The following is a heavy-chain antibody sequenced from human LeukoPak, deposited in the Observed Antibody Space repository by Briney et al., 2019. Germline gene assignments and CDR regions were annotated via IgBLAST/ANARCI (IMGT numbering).Heavy chain of an antibody. CDR3: ARNPCGGGTCHHYFDY. CDR2: IYSGGIT. CDR1: GGSISSFY. Sequence: SGTLSLTCTVSGGSISSFYWSWIRQPAGKGLEWIGRIYSGGITNYSPSLKSRVTMSVDTSNNQFSLKLTSMTAADTAVYYCARNPCGGGTCHHYFDYWGQGTLVTVSS. V-gene: IGHV4-4*07. D-gene: IGHD2-21*01. J-gene: IGHJ4*02.